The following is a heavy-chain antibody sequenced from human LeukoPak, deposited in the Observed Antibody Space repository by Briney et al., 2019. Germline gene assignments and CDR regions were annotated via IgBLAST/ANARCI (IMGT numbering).Heavy chain of an antibody. Sequence: SETLSLTCTVSGGSISSGVYYWSWIRQHPGKGLEWIGYIYYSGSTYYNPSLKSRVTISVDTSKNQFSLKLSSVTAADTAVYYCASVPYCSGGSCHTDFDPWGQGTLVTVSS. CDR2: IYYSGST. CDR1: GGSISSGVYY. J-gene: IGHJ5*02. D-gene: IGHD2-15*01. CDR3: ASVPYCSGGSCHTDFDP. V-gene: IGHV4-31*03.